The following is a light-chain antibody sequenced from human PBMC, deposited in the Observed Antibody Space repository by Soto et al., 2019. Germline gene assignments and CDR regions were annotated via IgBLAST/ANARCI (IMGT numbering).Light chain of an antibody. Sequence: QSVLTQSSSASASRGSSVKLTCTLSSGHSSYIIAWHQQQPGKAPRYLMKLEGSGSYNKGSGVPDRFSGSSSGADRYLTISNLQSEDEADYYSETWDSNTRVFGGGTKVTVL. CDR1: SGHSSYI. CDR3: ETWDSNTRV. J-gene: IGLJ2*01. V-gene: IGLV4-60*03. CDR2: LEGSGSY.